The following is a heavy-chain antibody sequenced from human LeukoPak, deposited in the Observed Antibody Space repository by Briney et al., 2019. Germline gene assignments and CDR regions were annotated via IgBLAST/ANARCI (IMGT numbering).Heavy chain of an antibody. CDR3: ARPGAAIGKGYFQH. J-gene: IGHJ1*01. CDR1: GGSFSGYY. D-gene: IGHD2-2*02. CDR2: INHSGST. V-gene: IGHV4-34*01. Sequence: SETLSLTCAVYGGSFSGYYWSWIRQAPGKGLEWIAEINHSGSTNYNPSLKSRVTISVDTSKNQFSLKLSSVTAADTAVYYCARPGAAIGKGYFQHWGQGTLVTVSS.